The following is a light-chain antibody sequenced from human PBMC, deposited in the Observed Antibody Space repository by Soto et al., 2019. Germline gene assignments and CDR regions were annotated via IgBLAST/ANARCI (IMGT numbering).Light chain of an antibody. CDR2: KAS. CDR1: QSISSW. J-gene: IGKJ2*01. CDR3: HQYNSYPYT. Sequence: DIQMTQSPSTLSASVGDRVTITCRASQSISSWLAWYQQKPGKAPKLLIYKASSLESGVPLRFSGSGSGTEFTLTISSLQPDDFATYYCHQYNSYPYTFGQGTKLEIK. V-gene: IGKV1-5*03.